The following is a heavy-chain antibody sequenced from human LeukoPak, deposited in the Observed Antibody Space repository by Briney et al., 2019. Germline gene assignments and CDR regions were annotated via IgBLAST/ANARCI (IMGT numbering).Heavy chain of an antibody. D-gene: IGHD3-22*01. CDR3: ARGASSGNLKDAFDI. J-gene: IGHJ3*02. CDR1: GFTFSDCW. Sequence: GGSLRLSCAASGFTFSDCWMHWVRQRPEEGLEYVSRITTDGSSTTYADSVKGRFTVSRDNAKNTLYLQMNSLRAEDTAVYYCARGASSGNLKDAFDIWGQGTMVTVAS. V-gene: IGHV3-74*01. CDR2: ITTDGSST.